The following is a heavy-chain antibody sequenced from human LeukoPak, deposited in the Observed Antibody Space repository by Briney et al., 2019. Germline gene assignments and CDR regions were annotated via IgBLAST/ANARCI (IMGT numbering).Heavy chain of an antibody. Sequence: GGSLRLSCAASGFTFSSYSMNWVRQAPGKGLEWVSYISNSSSTIYYADSVKGRFTISRDNAKKSLYLQMNSLRAEDTAVYYCARKKYQGGNPPDYGGQEPLVPVPS. CDR3: ARKKYQGGNPPDY. CDR1: GFTFSSYS. V-gene: IGHV3-48*04. J-gene: IGHJ4*02. CDR2: ISNSSSTI. D-gene: IGHD4-23*01.